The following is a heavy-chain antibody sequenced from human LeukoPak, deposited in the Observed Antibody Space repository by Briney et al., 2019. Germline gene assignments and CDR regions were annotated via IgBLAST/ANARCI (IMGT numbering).Heavy chain of an antibody. Sequence: TGGSLRLPCAASGFTFSSYAMSWVRQAPGKGLEWVSAISGSGGSTYYADSVKGRFTISRDNSKNTLYLQMNSLRAEDTAVYYCAKSDDRLGSSGYYWGQGTLVTVSS. J-gene: IGHJ4*02. CDR3: AKSDDRLGSSGYY. D-gene: IGHD3-22*01. CDR1: GFTFSSYA. CDR2: ISGSGGST. V-gene: IGHV3-23*01.